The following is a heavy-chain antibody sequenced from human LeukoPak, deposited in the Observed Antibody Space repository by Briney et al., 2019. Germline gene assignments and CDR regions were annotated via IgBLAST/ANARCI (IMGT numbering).Heavy chain of an antibody. CDR2: IIPIFGTA. CDR3: ARPPSGSYYYFNY. V-gene: IGHV1-69*05. CDR1: GGTFSSCA. Sequence: SVKVSCKASGGTFSSCAISWVRQAPGQGLEWMGGIIPIFGTANYAQKFQGRVTMTRDTSTSTVYMELSSLRSEDTAVYYCARPPSGSYYYFNYWGQGTLVTVSS. D-gene: IGHD1-26*01. J-gene: IGHJ4*02.